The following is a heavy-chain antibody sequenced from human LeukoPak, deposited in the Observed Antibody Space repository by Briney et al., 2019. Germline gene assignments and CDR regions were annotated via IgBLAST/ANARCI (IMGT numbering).Heavy chain of an antibody. V-gene: IGHV4-34*01. D-gene: IGHD2-2*01. CDR1: GGSFSGYY. J-gene: IGHJ5*02. CDR3: ARGRGLGYCSSTSCYYSNWFEP. Sequence: SETLSLTCAVYGGSFSGYYWSWIRQPPGKGLEWIGEINHSGSTNYNPSLKSRVTISVDTSKNQFSLKLSSVTAADTAVYYCARGRGLGYCSSTSCYYSNWFEPWGQGTLVTVSS. CDR2: INHSGST.